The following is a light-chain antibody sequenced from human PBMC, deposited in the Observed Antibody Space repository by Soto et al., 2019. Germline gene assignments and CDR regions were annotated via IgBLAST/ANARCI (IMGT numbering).Light chain of an antibody. V-gene: IGKV3-20*01. CDR1: QSVSSSY. CDR3: QQYGSSLGVT. Sequence: GWTQSPGTLSLSPGERATLSCRAIQSVSSSYLAWYQQKPGQAPRLLIYGASSRATGIPDRFSGSGSGTDFTLTISRLEPEDFAVYYCQQYGSSLGVTFGGGTKVDIK. J-gene: IGKJ4*01. CDR2: GAS.